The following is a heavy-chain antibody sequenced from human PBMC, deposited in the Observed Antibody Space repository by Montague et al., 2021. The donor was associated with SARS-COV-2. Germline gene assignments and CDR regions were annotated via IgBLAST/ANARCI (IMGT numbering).Heavy chain of an antibody. V-gene: IGHV3-9*01. CDR2: ISWSSGTR. CDR1: GFSFGNYA. CDR3: TKDFERTVGNTNNWFDP. Sequence: SLRLSCAASGFSFGNYAMHWVRQPPGKGLEWVSGISWSSGTRRYADSVKGRFTISRDNAKNSLFLQMNSLRVEDTALYYCTKDFERTVGNTNNWFDPWGQGTLVTVSS. J-gene: IGHJ5*02. D-gene: IGHD1-26*01.